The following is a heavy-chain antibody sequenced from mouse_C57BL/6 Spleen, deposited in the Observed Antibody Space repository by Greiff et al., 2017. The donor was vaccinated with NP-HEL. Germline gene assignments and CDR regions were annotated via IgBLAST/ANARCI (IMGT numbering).Heavy chain of an antibody. J-gene: IGHJ2*01. V-gene: IGHV5-16*01. Sequence: EVKLVESEGGLVQPGSSMKLSCTASGFTFSDYYMAWVRQVPEKGLEWVANINYDGSSTYYLDSLKSRFIISRDNAKNILYLQMSSLKSEDTATYDCARALITTVVATGGYFDYWGQGTTLTVSS. D-gene: IGHD1-1*01. CDR3: ARALITTVVATGGYFDY. CDR1: GFTFSDYY. CDR2: INYDGSST.